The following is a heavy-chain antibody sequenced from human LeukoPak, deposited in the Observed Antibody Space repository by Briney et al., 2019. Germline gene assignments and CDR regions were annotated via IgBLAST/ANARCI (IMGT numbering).Heavy chain of an antibody. D-gene: IGHD6-19*01. CDR2: ISSSSSYI. V-gene: IGHV3-21*01. CDR1: GFTFSSYS. CDR3: AREAFGSGWGRYYYYGMDV. J-gene: IGHJ6*02. Sequence: GSLRLSCAASGFTFSSYSMNWVRQAPEKGLEWVSSISSSSSYIYYADSVKGRFTISRDNAKNSLYLQMNSLRAEDTAVYYCAREAFGSGWGRYYYYGMDVWGQGTTVTVSS.